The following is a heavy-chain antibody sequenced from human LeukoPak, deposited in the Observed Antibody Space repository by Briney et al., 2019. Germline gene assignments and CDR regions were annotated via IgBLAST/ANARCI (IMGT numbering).Heavy chain of an antibody. V-gene: IGHV1-46*01. J-gene: IGHJ6*02. CDR1: GYTFTSYY. D-gene: IGHD3-10*01. CDR3: ATSMNYYGSGSSRPHYYYYGMDV. CDR2: INPSGGST. Sequence: ASVKVSCKASGYTFTSYYMHWVRQAPGQGLEWMGIINPSGGSTSYAQKFQGRVAMTRDTSTSTVYMELSSLRSEDTAVYYCATSMNYYGSGSSRPHYYYYGMDVWGQGTTVTVSS.